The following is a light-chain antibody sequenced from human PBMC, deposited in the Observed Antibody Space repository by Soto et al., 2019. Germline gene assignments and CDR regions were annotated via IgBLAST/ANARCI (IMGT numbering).Light chain of an antibody. CDR3: SSYTRSNSLV. CDR2: EVK. V-gene: IGLV2-14*01. Sequence: QSALTQPASVSGSPGQSISISCTGSSTDVGGYDYVSWYQHHPGAVPKLLIYEVKNRPSGVSYRFSGSKSGSTVSPTISGLQAEDEADYYCSSYTRSNSLVFGGGTKVTVL. CDR1: STDVGGYDY. J-gene: IGLJ3*02.